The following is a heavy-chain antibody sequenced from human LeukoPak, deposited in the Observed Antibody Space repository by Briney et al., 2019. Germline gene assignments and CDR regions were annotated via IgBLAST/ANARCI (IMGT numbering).Heavy chain of an antibody. CDR1: GFIFKKYW. J-gene: IGHJ4*02. Sequence: QSGESLRLSCAASGFIFKKYWMNWVRQVPGKGLECLANIKEDGSETYYADSVKGRFTISRDNPKNLLFLQINGLRVEDTAVYYCARETPRRGETRDGYRWGQGTVVTVSS. D-gene: IGHD5-24*01. V-gene: IGHV3-7*01. CDR3: ARETPRRGETRDGYR. CDR2: IKEDGSET.